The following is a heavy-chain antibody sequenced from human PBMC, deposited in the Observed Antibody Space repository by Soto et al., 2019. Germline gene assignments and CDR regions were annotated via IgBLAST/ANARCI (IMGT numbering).Heavy chain of an antibody. V-gene: IGHV3-23*01. CDR2: ISGSGGST. CDR3: AKGCSSTSCYPPGGMDV. J-gene: IGHJ6*02. D-gene: IGHD2-2*01. Sequence: GGSLRLPCAASGFTFSRYAMSWVRQAPGKGLEWVSAISGSGGSTYYADSVKGRFTISRDNSKNTLYLQMNSLRAEDTAVYYCAKGCSSTSCYPPGGMDVWGQGTTVTVSS. CDR1: GFTFSRYA.